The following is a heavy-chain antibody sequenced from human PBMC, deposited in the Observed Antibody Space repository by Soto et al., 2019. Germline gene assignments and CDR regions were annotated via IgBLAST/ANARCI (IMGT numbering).Heavy chain of an antibody. J-gene: IGHJ4*02. CDR3: ARDLEFRDGNISHLDY. Sequence: KVSCKASGGTFRNHVFNWVRQAPGQGLEWMGGIIPIIGTPNYAQKFQGRVTITADASTNTVYLDVSSLRSQDTAVYYCARDLEFRDGNISHLDYWGQGTLVTVYS. CDR2: IIPIIGTP. D-gene: IGHD3-10*01. V-gene: IGHV1-69*01. CDR1: GGTFRNHV.